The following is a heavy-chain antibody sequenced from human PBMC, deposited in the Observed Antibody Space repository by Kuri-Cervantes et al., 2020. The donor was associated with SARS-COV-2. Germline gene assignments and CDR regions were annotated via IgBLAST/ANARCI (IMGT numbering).Heavy chain of an antibody. D-gene: IGHD2-15*01. J-gene: IGHJ6*02. CDR1: GGSISSSSYY. CDR3: ARDRGTTRYYGMDV. Sequence: GSLRLSCTVSGGSISSSSYYWGWIRQPPGKGLEWIGSIYYSGSTYYNPSLKSRVTISVDTSKNQFSLKLSSVTAADTAVYYCARDRGTTRYYGMDVWGQGTTVTGSS. CDR2: IYYSGST. V-gene: IGHV4-39*07.